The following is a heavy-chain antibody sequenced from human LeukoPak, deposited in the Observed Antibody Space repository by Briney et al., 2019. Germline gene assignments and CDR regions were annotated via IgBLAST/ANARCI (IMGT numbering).Heavy chain of an antibody. D-gene: IGHD3-22*01. Sequence: SVKVSCKASGGTFSSYAISWVRQAPGQGLEWMGGIIPIFGTANYAQKFQGRVTITADESPSTAYMELSSLRSEDTAVYYCARDSDSSGSRYYYYGMDVWGQGTTVTVSS. J-gene: IGHJ6*02. CDR3: ARDSDSSGSRYYYYGMDV. V-gene: IGHV1-69*13. CDR1: GGTFSSYA. CDR2: IIPIFGTA.